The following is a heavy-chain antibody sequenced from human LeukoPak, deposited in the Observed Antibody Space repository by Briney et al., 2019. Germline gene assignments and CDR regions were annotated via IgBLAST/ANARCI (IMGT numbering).Heavy chain of an antibody. V-gene: IGHV2-26*01. CDR1: GFSLSNARMG. CDR2: IFSNDEK. J-gene: IGHJ4*02. CDR3: ARMLLELDYFDY. D-gene: IGHD1-7*01. Sequence: SGPTLVNPTETLTLTCTVSGFSLSNARMGVSWIRQPPGKALECLAHIFSNDEKSYSTSLMSRLTISKDTSKSQVVLTMTNMDPVDTATYYCARMLLELDYFDYWGQGTLVTVSS.